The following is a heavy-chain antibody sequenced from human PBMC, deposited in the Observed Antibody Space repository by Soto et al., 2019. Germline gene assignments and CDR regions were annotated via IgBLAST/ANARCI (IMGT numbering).Heavy chain of an antibody. CDR3: AKDLYYYDSSLDDY. CDR1: GFTFSSYA. Sequence: QVHLAESGGGVVQPGRSLRLSCAGSGFTFSSYAMHWVRQAPGKGLEWVAVISNDGSYKYYADSLKGRFIIFRDNSKNTLYLQMNSLRAEDTAVYYCAKDLYYYDSSLDDYWGQGTLVSVSS. CDR2: ISNDGSYK. J-gene: IGHJ4*02. V-gene: IGHV3-30*18. D-gene: IGHD3-22*01.